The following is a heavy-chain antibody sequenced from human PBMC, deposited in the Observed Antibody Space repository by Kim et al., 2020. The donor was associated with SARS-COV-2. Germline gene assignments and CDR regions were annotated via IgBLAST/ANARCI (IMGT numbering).Heavy chain of an antibody. V-gene: IGHV3-74*01. J-gene: IGHJ6*02. CDR3: ARYCSGGSCYSYYYYGMDV. D-gene: IGHD2-15*01. Sequence: GRFTISRDNAKNTLYLQMNSLRGEDTAVYYCARYCSGGSCYSYYYYGMDVWGQGTTVTVSS.